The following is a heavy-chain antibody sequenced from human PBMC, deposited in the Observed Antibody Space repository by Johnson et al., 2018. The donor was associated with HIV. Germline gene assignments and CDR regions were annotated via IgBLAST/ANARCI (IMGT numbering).Heavy chain of an antibody. CDR2: IYSGGST. D-gene: IGHD3-10*01. V-gene: IGHV3-66*01. CDR3: ARGGGTMDDAFDI. Sequence: VQLVESGGGLVQPGGSLRLSCAASGLTVSNNYMSWVRQAPGRGLEWVSVIYSGGSTYYADSVKGRFTISRDNSKNKVYLQMNSLRAEDTAVYYCARGGGTMDDAFDIWGQGTMVTVSS. J-gene: IGHJ3*02. CDR1: GLTVSNNY.